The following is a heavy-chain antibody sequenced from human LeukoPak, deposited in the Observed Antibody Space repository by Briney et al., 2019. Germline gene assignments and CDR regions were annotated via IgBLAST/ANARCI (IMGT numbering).Heavy chain of an antibody. V-gene: IGHV3-23*01. CDR1: GFTFSSHA. D-gene: IGHD3-16*01. Sequence: GVSLRLSCAASGFTFSSHAMCWVRQAPGKGLEWVSSIDISGGGTYYADSVKGRFTISRDNSKNTLYLEMNSLRAEDTALYFCANEIRPNDYWGQGTLVTVSA. J-gene: IGHJ4*02. CDR2: IDISGGGT. CDR3: ANEIRPNDY.